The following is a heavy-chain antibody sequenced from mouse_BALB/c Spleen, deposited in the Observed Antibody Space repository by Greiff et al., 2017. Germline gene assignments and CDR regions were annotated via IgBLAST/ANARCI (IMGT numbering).Heavy chain of an antibody. J-gene: IGHJ4*01. CDR1: GFNIKDSY. D-gene: IGHD2-2*01. Sequence: VQLQQSGAELVKPGASVKLSCTASGFNIKDSYMHWVQQRPEQGLEWIGRIDPANGNTKYDPKFQGKATISADTSSNTAYLQLSRLTSEDTAVYYCAYGYDERAYAMDDWGEGTSVTVSS. CDR3: AYGYDERAYAMDD. V-gene: IGHV14-3*02. CDR2: IDPANGNT.